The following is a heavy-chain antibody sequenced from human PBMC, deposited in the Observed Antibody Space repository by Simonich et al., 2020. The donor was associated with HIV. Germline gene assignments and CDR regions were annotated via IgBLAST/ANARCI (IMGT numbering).Heavy chain of an antibody. CDR1: GYRFTGYY. CDR3: ASGMMGFDY. J-gene: IGHJ4*02. V-gene: IGHV1-2*06. Sequence: QVQLVQSGAEVKKRGASVKVSCKASGYRFTGYYMHWVRQAPGQGREGMGRINPNIGDTTDAQKFQGRVTMARDTSISTAYMELSGLRSDDTAVYYCASGMMGFDYWGQGTLVTVSS. CDR2: INPNIGDT. D-gene: IGHD3-16*01.